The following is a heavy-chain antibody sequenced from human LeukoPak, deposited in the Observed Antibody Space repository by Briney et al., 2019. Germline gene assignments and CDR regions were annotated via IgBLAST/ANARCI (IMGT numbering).Heavy chain of an antibody. V-gene: IGHV4-4*07. D-gene: IGHD3-22*01. Sequence: SETLSLTCTVSGGSISSYYWSWIRQPAGKGLEWIGRIYTSGSTNYNPSLKSRVTMSVDTSKNQFSLKLSSVTAADTAVYYCARDPRSYYYDSSALDAFDIWGQGTMVTVSS. CDR1: GGSISSYY. CDR3: ARDPRSYYYDSSALDAFDI. J-gene: IGHJ3*02. CDR2: IYTSGST.